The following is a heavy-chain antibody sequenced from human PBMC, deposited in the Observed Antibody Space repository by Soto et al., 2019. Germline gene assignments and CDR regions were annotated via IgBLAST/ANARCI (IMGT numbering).Heavy chain of an antibody. CDR2: ISSSGSTI. V-gene: IGHV3-11*01. Sequence: GGSLRLSCAASGFTFSDYYMSWIRQAPGKGLEWVSYISSSGSTIYYADSVKGRFTISRDNAKNSLYLQMNSLRAEDTAVYYCARGWLGYCSGGSCWGSFYFDYWGQGTLVTVSS. CDR3: ARGWLGYCSGGSCWGSFYFDY. D-gene: IGHD2-15*01. CDR1: GFTFSDYY. J-gene: IGHJ4*02.